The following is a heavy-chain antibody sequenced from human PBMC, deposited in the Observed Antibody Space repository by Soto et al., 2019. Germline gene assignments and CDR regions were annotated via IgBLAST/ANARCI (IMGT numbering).Heavy chain of an antibody. CDR2: IMPVFGTV. CDR1: EGTFGNYA. D-gene: IGHD2-2*01. J-gene: IGHJ6*02. V-gene: IGHV1-69*06. Sequence: QVQLVQSGAEVKKPGSSVKVSCKASEGTFGNYAVSWVRQAPGQGREWMGKIMPVFGTVNYAQKFQGRVTITVDKFTNTAYMELSSLRSGDTAVYYCARGSVPGIYGEDVWGQGTTVSVSS. CDR3: ARGSVPGIYGEDV.